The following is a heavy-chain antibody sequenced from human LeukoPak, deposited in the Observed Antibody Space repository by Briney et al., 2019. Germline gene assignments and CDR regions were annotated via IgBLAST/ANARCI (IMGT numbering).Heavy chain of an antibody. V-gene: IGHV1-46*01. Sequence: ASVKVSCKASGGTFSSYAISWVRQAPGQGLEWMGIINPSGGSTSYAQKFQGRVTMTRDMSTSTVYMELSSLRSEDTAVYYCARGHYYYYYGMDVWGQGTTVTVSS. CDR3: ARGHYYYYYGMDV. CDR2: INPSGGST. CDR1: GGTFSSYA. J-gene: IGHJ6*02.